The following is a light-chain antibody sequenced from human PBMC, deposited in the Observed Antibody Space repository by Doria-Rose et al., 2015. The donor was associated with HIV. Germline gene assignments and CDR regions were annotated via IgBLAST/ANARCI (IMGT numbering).Light chain of an antibody. J-gene: IGLJ1*01. CDR3: CSYAGSSTPYV. CDR2: DVS. CDR1: SSDVGAYNY. V-gene: IGLV2-11*01. Sequence: QPRSVSGSPGQSVTVPCTGTSSDVGAYNYVSWYQQHPGKAPKLMIYDVSKRPSGVPDRFSGSKSGNTASLTISGLQAEDEADYFCCSYAGSSTPYVFGTGTKVTVL.